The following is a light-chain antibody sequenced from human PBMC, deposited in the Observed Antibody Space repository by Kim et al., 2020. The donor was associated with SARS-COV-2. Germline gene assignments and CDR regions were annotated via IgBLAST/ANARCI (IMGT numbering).Light chain of an antibody. CDR1: QRIISW. V-gene: IGKV1-5*03. Sequence: AVGDTVTITCRASQRIISWLAWYQQKPGKAPKLLIYEASRLESGVPSRFSGSESGTEFTLTISSLQPDDFATYYCQEYNSYSALTFGGGTKVDIK. J-gene: IGKJ4*01. CDR2: EAS. CDR3: QEYNSYSALT.